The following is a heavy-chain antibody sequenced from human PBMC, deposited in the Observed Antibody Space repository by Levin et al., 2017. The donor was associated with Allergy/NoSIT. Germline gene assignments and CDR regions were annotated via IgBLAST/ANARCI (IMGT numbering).Heavy chain of an antibody. CDR3: TKDSRRGGYVGGLRMEV. CDR1: GFTLNRYA. CDR2: ISGSGIGA. V-gene: IGHV3-23*01. J-gene: IGHJ6*03. D-gene: IGHD3-22*01. Sequence: QAGGSLRLSCAGTGFTLNRYAMSWVRQAPGKGLEWVSVISGSGIGAYYADSVKGRFTISRDSSTNILYLEMNSLRVEDTAIYYCTKDSRRGGYVGGLRMEVWDKGTMVTVSS.